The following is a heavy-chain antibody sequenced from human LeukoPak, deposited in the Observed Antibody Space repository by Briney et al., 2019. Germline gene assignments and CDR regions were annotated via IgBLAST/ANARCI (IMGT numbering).Heavy chain of an antibody. CDR1: GFTLSNYW. CDR2: IKQDGSEK. CDR3: ARDTRRSWYYY. D-gene: IGHD6-13*01. V-gene: IGHV3-7*01. Sequence: GGSLRLSCAASGFTLSNYWMGWVRQAPGKGLEWVANIKQDGSEKYYVDSVKGRFTISRDNARNSLYLQMNSLRAEDTAVYYCARDTRRSWYYYWGQGTLVTVSS. J-gene: IGHJ4*02.